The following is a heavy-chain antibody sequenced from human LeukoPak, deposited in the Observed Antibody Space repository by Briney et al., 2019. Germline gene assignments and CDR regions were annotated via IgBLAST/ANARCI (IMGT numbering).Heavy chain of an antibody. Sequence: GGSLRLSCAASGFTFSSYAMSWVRQAPGKGLEWVASINPDESEKYSAGSVKGRFTISRDNAKNSLSLQMENLRVEDTAFYYCVRDLHYSRLDYWGQGMLVAVSS. V-gene: IGHV3-7*01. D-gene: IGHD4-11*01. CDR1: GFTFSSYA. CDR2: INPDESEK. CDR3: VRDLHYSRLDY. J-gene: IGHJ4*02.